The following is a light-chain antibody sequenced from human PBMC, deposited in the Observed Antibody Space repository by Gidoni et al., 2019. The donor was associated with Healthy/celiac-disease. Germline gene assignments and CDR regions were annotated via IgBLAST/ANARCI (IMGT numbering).Light chain of an antibody. CDR1: QSVSSSY. J-gene: IGKJ4*01. Sequence: EIVLTQSPGTLSLSPGERATLSCRASQSVSSSYLAWYQQKPGQAPRLLIYGASSRATGIPNRFSGSGSGTDFTLTISRLEPEDFAVYYCQQYGSSPRLTLGGETKVEIK. CDR3: QQYGSSPRLT. V-gene: IGKV3-20*01. CDR2: GAS.